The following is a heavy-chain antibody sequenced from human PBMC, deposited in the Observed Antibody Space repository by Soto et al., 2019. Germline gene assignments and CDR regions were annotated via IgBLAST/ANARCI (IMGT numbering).Heavy chain of an antibody. V-gene: IGHV1-69*15. Sequence: QVQLVQSGAEVKKPGSSVKVSCKASGGTFISYAISWVRQAPGQGLEWMGTIIPIFGTANYAQKFQGRVTITADDSTSTSYMELSSLRSEDTAVYYCARRTDCISTSCYDYWGQGTLVTVSS. D-gene: IGHD2-2*01. J-gene: IGHJ4*02. CDR2: IIPIFGTA. CDR3: ARRTDCISTSCYDY. CDR1: GGTFISYA.